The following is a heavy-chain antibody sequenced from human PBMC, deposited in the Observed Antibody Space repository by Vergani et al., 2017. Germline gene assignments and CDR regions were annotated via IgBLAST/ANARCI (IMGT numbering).Heavy chain of an antibody. D-gene: IGHD5-18*01. CDR2: IYPGDSDT. V-gene: IGHV5-51*03. CDR1: GYSFTRYW. CDR3: ARLGSGDTVAVHYYYYYGMDV. J-gene: IGHJ6*02. Sequence: EVQLVQSGAEVKKPGESLKISCKGSGYSFTRYWIGWVRQMPGKGLEWMGIIYPGDSDTRYSPSFQGQVTISADKSISTAYLQWSSLKASDTAMYYCARLGSGDTVAVHYYYYYGMDVWGQGTTVTVSS.